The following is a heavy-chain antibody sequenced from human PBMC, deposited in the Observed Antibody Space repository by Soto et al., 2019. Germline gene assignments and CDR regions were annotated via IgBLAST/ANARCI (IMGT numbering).Heavy chain of an antibody. J-gene: IGHJ5*02. Sequence: QEQLVESGGGVVQPGRSLRLSCAASGLTFSSYAMSWVRQAPGKGLEWVAATSYDGSNKYYVDSVKGRFTTSRDNSKNTLDLQRNSLRAEDTAVYYCAGVYYGGDSVNTSWGQGPLVTASS. CDR1: GLTFSSYA. CDR3: AGVYYGGDSVNTS. D-gene: IGHD4-17*01. CDR2: TSYDGSNK. V-gene: IGHV3-30-3*01.